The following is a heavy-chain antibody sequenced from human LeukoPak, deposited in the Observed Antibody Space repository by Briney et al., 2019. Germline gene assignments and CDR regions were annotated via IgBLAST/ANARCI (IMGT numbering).Heavy chain of an antibody. CDR1: GLTFSSYA. CDR2: ISDTGSST. J-gene: IGHJ5*02. Sequence: GGSLRLSCAASGLTFSSYAMTWVRQAPGKGLEWVSAISDTGSSTYYADSVKGRFTISRDNSKNTLYLQMNGLRAEDTAVYYCAKEIVVVPAAGDWFDPWGQGTLVTVSS. D-gene: IGHD2-2*01. V-gene: IGHV3-23*01. CDR3: AKEIVVVPAAGDWFDP.